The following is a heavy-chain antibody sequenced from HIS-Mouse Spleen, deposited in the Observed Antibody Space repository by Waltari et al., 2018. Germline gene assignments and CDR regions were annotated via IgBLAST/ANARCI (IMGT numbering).Heavy chain of an antibody. CDR2: VNPNSGNT. Sequence: QVQLVQSGAEVKKPGASVKVSCKASGYTFTSYDINWVRQATGQGLEWMGWVNPNSGNTGYAQKFQGRVTMTRNNSISTGYMELSSLRSEDTAVYYCARAHWESSSSDYWGQGTLVTVSS. CDR3: ARAHWESSSSDY. CDR1: GYTFTSYD. J-gene: IGHJ4*02. V-gene: IGHV1-8*01. D-gene: IGHD6-6*01.